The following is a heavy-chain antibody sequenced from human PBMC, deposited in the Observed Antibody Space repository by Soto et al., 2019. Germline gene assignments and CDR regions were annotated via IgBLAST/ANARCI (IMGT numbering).Heavy chain of an antibody. CDR3: TRGTNYGPKHTPLFDP. CDR1: GFTFGDYA. Sequence: GGSLRLSCTASGFTFGDYAMSWFRQAPGKGLEWVGFIRSKAYGGTTEYAASVKGRFTISRDDSKSIAYLQMNSLKTEDTAVYYCTRGTNYGPKHTPLFDPWGQGTLVTVSS. D-gene: IGHD4-17*01. V-gene: IGHV3-49*03. J-gene: IGHJ5*02. CDR2: IRSKAYGGTT.